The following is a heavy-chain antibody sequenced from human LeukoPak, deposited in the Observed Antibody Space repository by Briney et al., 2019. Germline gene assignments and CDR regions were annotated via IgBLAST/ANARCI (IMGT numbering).Heavy chain of an antibody. CDR2: INPNSGGR. D-gene: IGHD6-19*01. Sequence: ASVKVSCKASGYTFTGYYMHWVRQAPGQGLEWMGWINPNSGGRNYAQKFQGRVTMTRDTSISTAYMELRRLRSDDTAVYYCARDGTYSSGWSYYYYYGMDVWGQGTTVTVSS. J-gene: IGHJ6*02. V-gene: IGHV1-2*02. CDR1: GYTFTGYY. CDR3: ARDGTYSSGWSYYYYYGMDV.